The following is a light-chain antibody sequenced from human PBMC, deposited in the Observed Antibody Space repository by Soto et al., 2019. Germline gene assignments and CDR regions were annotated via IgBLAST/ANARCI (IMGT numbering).Light chain of an antibody. CDR1: SGHSSYA. V-gene: IGLV4-69*01. Sequence: QLVLTQSPSASASLGASVKLTCTLSSGHSSYAIAWHQQQPEKGPRYLMKLNSDGSHSKGDGIPDRFSGSSSGAERYLTISILQSEDEADYYCQTWGTVMVFGGGIKLTVL. J-gene: IGLJ2*01. CDR3: QTWGTVMV. CDR2: LNSDGSH.